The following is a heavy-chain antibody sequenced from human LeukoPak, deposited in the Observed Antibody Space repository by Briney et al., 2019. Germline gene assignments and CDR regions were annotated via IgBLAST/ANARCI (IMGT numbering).Heavy chain of an antibody. CDR3: ASKPRGESRPFDY. CDR2: INVASGDT. V-gene: IGHV1-3*01. D-gene: IGHD3-16*01. J-gene: IGHJ4*02. CDR1: RYTFTAHA. Sequence: GAPVKVSCKASRYTFTAHAVYWVRQAPGQRLEWMGWINVASGDTGYSQRFQDRGTITRDTSASTGYMEISSLISEDTAVYYCASKPRGESRPFDYWGQGNLVTVSS.